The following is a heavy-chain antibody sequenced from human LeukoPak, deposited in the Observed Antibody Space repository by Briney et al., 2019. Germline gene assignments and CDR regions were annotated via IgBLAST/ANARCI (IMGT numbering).Heavy chain of an antibody. J-gene: IGHJ4*02. V-gene: IGHV3-23*01. Sequence: GGSLRLSCAASGFTFRSYAMSWVRQAPGKGLEWVSAISGSGGSTYYADSVKGRFTISRDNSKNTLYLQMNSLRAEDTAVYYCAKDLEYYYDSSGYYYDYWGQGTLVTVSS. CDR3: AKDLEYYYDSSGYYYDY. CDR1: GFTFRSYA. CDR2: ISGSGGST. D-gene: IGHD3-22*01.